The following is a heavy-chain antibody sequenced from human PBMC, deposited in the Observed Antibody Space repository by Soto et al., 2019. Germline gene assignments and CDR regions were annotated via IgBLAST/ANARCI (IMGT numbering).Heavy chain of an antibody. J-gene: IGHJ4*02. D-gene: IGHD2-15*01. CDR3: ARDILVAATFTDY. CDR2: ISSSSSTI. V-gene: IGHV3-48*01. CDR1: GFTFSSYS. Sequence: GGSLRLSCAASGFTFSSYSMNWVRQAPGKGLEWVSYISSSSSTIYYAESVKGRFTISRDNAKNSLYLQMNSLRAEDTAVYYCARDILVAATFTDYWGQGTLVTVSS.